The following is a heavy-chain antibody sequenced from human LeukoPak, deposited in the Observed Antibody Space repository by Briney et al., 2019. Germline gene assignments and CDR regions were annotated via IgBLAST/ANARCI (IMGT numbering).Heavy chain of an antibody. Sequence: GRSLRLSCAASGFSFRTSGMLWVRQAPGRGLEGVALDGTNIYYADSVKGRFTISRDNPKNTLYLQMNSLSGEDTAVYYCARDKDWYFDYWGQGTLVTVSS. CDR1: GFSFRTSG. V-gene: IGHV3-33*01. CDR3: ARDKDWYFDY. J-gene: IGHJ4*02. CDR2: DGTNI. D-gene: IGHD3/OR15-3a*01.